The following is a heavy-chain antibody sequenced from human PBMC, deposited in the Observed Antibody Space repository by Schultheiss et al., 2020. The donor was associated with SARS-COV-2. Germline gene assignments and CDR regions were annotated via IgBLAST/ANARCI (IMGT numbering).Heavy chain of an antibody. CDR2: ISAYNGNT. V-gene: IGHV1-18*01. CDR1: GGTFSSYG. CDR3: ARDLMFCSGGSCYQSYYYGMDV. J-gene: IGHJ6*02. D-gene: IGHD2-15*01. Sequence: ASVKVSCKASGGTFSSYGISWVRQAPGQGLEWMGWISAYNGNTNYAQKLQGRVTMTTDTSTSTAYMELRSLRSDDTAVYYCARDLMFCSGGSCYQSYYYGMDVWGQGAAVTVSS.